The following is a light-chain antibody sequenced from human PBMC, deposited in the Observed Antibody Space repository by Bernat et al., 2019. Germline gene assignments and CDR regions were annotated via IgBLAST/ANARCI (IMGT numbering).Light chain of an antibody. V-gene: IGLV2-23*02. J-gene: IGLJ3*02. CDR2: EVN. CDR3: CSYTTSHPLV. CDR1: SGDVGHYNL. Sequence: QSALTQPASVSGSPGQSITISCTGTSGDVGHYNLVSWYQQHPAKAPKLIIYEVNKRPSGVSYRFSASKSGNTASLTISGLQAEDEADYYCCSYTTSHPLVFGGGTKLTVL.